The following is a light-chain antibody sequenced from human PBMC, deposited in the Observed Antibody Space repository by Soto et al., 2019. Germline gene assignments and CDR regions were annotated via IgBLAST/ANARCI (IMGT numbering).Light chain of an antibody. V-gene: IGLV2-14*01. CDR3: FSYTSSGTYV. J-gene: IGLJ1*01. Sequence: QSALTQPASVSGSPGQSITISCTGTSSDVGNYKYVSWYQQHPGKAPKLMIYEVSNRPLGVSNRFSGSKSGNTASLTISGLQAEEETDYYCFSYTSSGTYVFGTGTKVTV. CDR2: EVS. CDR1: SSDVGNYKY.